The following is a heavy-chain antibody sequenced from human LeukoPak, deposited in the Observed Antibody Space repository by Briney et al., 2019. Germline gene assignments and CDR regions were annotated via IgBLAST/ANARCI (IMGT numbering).Heavy chain of an antibody. J-gene: IGHJ4*02. CDR3: AKRRPGTGFDY. Sequence: PGGSLRLSCAASGFTFSSSAMSWVRQAPGKGLEWVSAISNNGGYTYYADSVQGRFTISRDNSKNTLYLQMNSLRAEDTAVYYCAKRRPGTGFDYWGQGTLVTVSS. V-gene: IGHV3-23*01. CDR2: ISNNGGYT. CDR1: GFTFSSSA.